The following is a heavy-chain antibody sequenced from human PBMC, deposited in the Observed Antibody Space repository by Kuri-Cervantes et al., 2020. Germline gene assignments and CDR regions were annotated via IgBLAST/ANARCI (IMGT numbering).Heavy chain of an antibody. J-gene: IGHJ4*02. CDR3: ARSYDSSGLALDY. Sequence: ASVKVSCKASGYTFTGYYMHWVRQALGQGLEWMGWINPNSGGTNYAQKFQGRVTMTRDTSISTAYMELSRLRSDDTAVYYCARSYDSSGLALDYWGQGTLVTVSS. D-gene: IGHD3-22*01. CDR1: GYTFTGYY. V-gene: IGHV1-2*02. CDR2: INPNSGGT.